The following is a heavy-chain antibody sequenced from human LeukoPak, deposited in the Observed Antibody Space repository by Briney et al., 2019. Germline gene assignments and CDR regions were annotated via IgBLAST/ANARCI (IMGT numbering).Heavy chain of an antibody. D-gene: IGHD3-10*01. CDR3: ARALSGSGRVYYYYGMDV. CDR1: GYTFTSYG. CDR2: ISAYNGNT. Sequence: ASVKVSCKASGYTFTSYGISWVRQAPGQGPEWMGWISAYNGNTNYAQKLQGRVTMTTDTSTSTAYMELRSLRSDDTAVYYCARALSGSGRVYYYYGMDVWGKGTTVTVSS. J-gene: IGHJ6*04. V-gene: IGHV1-18*04.